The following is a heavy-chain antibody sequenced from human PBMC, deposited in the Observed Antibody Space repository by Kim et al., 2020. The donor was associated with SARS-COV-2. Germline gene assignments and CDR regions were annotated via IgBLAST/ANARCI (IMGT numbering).Heavy chain of an antibody. Sequence: GGSLRLSCAASRFPFSDYYMNWIRQAPGKGLEWVSYISSSSSYTDYADSVKGRFTISRDNAKNSLYLQMNSLRAEDTAVYYCVTNVHSSLFYGMDVWGRGTTVTVSS. V-gene: IGHV3-11*03. CDR3: VTNVHSSLFYGMDV. D-gene: IGHD6-13*01. CDR1: RFPFSDYY. CDR2: ISSSSSYT. J-gene: IGHJ6*02.